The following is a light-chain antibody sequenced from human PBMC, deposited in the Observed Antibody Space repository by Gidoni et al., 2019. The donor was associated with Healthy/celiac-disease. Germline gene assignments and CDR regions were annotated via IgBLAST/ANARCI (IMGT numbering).Light chain of an antibody. CDR3: QQYYSYPLT. V-gene: IGKV1-8*01. Sequence: AIRMTQSPSSFSASTGDRVTITCRASQGISSYSAWYQQKPGKAPKLLIYAASTLQSGVPSRFSGSGSGTDFTLTISCLQSEDFATYYCQQYYSYPLTFXGXTKVXIK. CDR1: QGISSY. CDR2: AAS. J-gene: IGKJ4*01.